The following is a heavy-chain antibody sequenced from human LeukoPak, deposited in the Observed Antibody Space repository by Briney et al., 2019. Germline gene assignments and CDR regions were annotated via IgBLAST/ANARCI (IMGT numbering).Heavy chain of an antibody. J-gene: IGHJ4*02. D-gene: IGHD3-9*01. V-gene: IGHV3-74*01. CDR1: GFTFSTYW. CDR2: INPDGTTT. Sequence: GGSLRLSCAASGFTFSTYWMHWVRQAPGKGLVWVSRINPDGTTTSYADSVKGRFTISRDNAKDTVYLQMNSLRAEDTAVYYCARVSIDWYSFDYWGQGTLVTVSS. CDR3: ARVSIDWYSFDY.